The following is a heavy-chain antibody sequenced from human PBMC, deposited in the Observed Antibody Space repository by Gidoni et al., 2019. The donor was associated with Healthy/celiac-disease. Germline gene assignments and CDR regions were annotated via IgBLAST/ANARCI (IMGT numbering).Heavy chain of an antibody. D-gene: IGHD3-3*01. CDR1: GGSFSGYY. CDR2: INHSGST. J-gene: IGHJ6*03. V-gene: IGHV4-34*01. CDR3: ARGALPSTYYDFWSGYYYYYMDV. Sequence: QVQLQQWGAGLLKPSETLSLTCAVYGGSFSGYYWSWIRQPPGKGLEWIGEINHSGSTNYNPSLKSRVTISVDTSKNQFSLKLSSVTAADTAVYYCARGALPSTYYDFWSGYYYYYMDVWGKGTTVTVSS.